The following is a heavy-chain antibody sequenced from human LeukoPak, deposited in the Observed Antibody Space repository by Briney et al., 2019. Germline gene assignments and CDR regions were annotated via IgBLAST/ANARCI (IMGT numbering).Heavy chain of an antibody. CDR1: GFTFSGSA. CDR3: AKLHSATITTVFVH. V-gene: IGHV3-23*01. Sequence: GRSLRLSCAPSGFTFSGSAMSWVPQAPGRGLEWVSGISIGGDYAYYAAPAKGRFTISRDNSKNTLSLQMSHLRAEETARNYLAKLHSATITTVFVHCGEGALFTVSS. J-gene: IGHJ4*02. D-gene: IGHD1-1*01. CDR2: ISIGGDYA.